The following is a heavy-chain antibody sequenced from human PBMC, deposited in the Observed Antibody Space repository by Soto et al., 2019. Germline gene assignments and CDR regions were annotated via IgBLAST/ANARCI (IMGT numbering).Heavy chain of an antibody. D-gene: IGHD3-10*01. J-gene: IGHJ4*02. V-gene: IGHV3-30-3*01. CDR1: GFTFSSYA. CDR3: ARDSRGNSPLAY. CDR2: ISYDGSNK. Sequence: GGSLRLSCAASGFTFSSYAMHWVRQAPGKGLEWVAVISYDGSNKYYADSVKGRFTISRDNSKNTLYLQMNSLRAEDTAVYYCARDSRGNSPLAYWGQGTLVTVSS.